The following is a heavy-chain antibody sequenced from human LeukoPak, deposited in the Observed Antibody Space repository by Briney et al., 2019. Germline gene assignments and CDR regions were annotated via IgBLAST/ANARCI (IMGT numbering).Heavy chain of an antibody. J-gene: IGHJ4*02. CDR1: GFTFSTYW. D-gene: IGHD2-2*01. V-gene: IGHV3-7*01. CDR3: ARVLPVASRDY. Sequence: GGSQRLSCAASGFTFSTYWVSWVRQAPGKGREWLANIKQDGSDKFYVDSVKGRFTISRDNAKNSMYLQMNSLRAEDTAVYYCARVLPVASRDYWGQGTLVTVSS. CDR2: IKQDGSDK.